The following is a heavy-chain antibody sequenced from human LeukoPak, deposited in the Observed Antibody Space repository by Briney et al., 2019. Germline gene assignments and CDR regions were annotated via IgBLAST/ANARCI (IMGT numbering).Heavy chain of an antibody. CDR1: GGSISSSSYY. V-gene: IGHV4-39*01. CDR3: ARLRIQRGCWFDP. J-gene: IGHJ5*02. CDR2: IYYSGST. D-gene: IGHD6-25*01. Sequence: SETLSLTCTVSGGSISSSSYYWGWIRQPPGKGLEWIGSIYYSGSTYYNPSLKSRVTISVDTSKNQFSLKLSSVTAADTAVYHCARLRIQRGCWFDPWGQGTLVTVSS.